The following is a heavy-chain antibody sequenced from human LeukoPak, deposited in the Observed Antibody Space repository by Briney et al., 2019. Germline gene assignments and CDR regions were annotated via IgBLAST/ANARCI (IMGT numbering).Heavy chain of an antibody. J-gene: IGHJ4*02. CDR1: GFTFSDYY. V-gene: IGHV3-11*01. Sequence: GGSLRLSCAASGFTFSDYYMSWIRQAPGKGLEWVSYISSSGSTIYYADSVKGRFTISRDNAKNSLYLQMNSLRAEDTAVHYCARDLDIVATKYYFDYWGQGTLVTVSS. CDR3: ARDLDIVATKYYFDY. CDR2: ISSSGSTI. D-gene: IGHD5-12*01.